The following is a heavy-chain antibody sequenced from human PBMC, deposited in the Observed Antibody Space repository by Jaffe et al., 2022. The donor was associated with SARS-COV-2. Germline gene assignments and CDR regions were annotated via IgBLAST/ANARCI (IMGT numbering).Heavy chain of an antibody. D-gene: IGHD5-12*01. CDR1: GFTFSSYG. V-gene: IGHV3-33*01. CDR2: IWYDGSNK. CDR3: ARDITRDGYITGWFDP. Sequence: QVQLVESGGGVVQPGRSLRLSCAASGFTFSSYGMHWVRQAPGKGLEWVAVIWYDGSNKYYADSVKGRFTISRDNSKNTLYLQMNSLRAEDTAVYYCARDITRDGYITGWFDPWGQGTLVTVSS. J-gene: IGHJ5*02.